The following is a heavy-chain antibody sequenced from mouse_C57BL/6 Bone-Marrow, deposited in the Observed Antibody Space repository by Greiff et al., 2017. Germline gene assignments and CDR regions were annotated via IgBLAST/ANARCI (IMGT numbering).Heavy chain of an antibody. CDR3: ARGASYYFDY. CDR2: ISDGGSYT. Sequence: EVQGVESGGGLVKPGGSLKLSCAASGFTFSSYAMSWVRQTPEKRLGWVATISDGGSYTYYPDNVKGRFTISRDNAKNNLYLQMSHLKSEDTAMYYCARGASYYFDYWGQGTTLTVSS. D-gene: IGHD3-1*01. CDR1: GFTFSSYA. J-gene: IGHJ2*01. V-gene: IGHV5-4*01.